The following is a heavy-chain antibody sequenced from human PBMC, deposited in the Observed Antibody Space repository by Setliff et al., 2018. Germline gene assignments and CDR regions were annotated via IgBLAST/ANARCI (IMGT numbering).Heavy chain of an antibody. D-gene: IGHD2-21*01. V-gene: IGHV3-48*01. J-gene: IGHJ4*02. CDR2: LRSGSKI. CDR3: AKDRLFPRY. Sequence: QTGGSLRLSCAASGFPFSDYSMNWVRQAPGKGLEWISHLRSGSKILYVDSVKGRFTISRDNSKNSLYLQMDSLRPEDTAVYYCAKDRLFPRYWGLGTLVTVSS. CDR1: GFPFSDYS.